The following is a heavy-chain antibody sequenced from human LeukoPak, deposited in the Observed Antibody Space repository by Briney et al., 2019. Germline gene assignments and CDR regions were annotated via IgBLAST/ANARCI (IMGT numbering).Heavy chain of an antibody. J-gene: IGHJ4*02. CDR3: ARDVSYYGDYFTATDY. CDR1: GFTFSSYS. CDR2: ISSSSSYI. V-gene: IGHV3-21*01. D-gene: IGHD4-17*01. Sequence: PGGSLRLSCAASGFTFSSYSMNWVRQAPGKGLEWVSSISSSSSYIYYADSVKGRFTISRDNAKNSLYLQMNSLRAEDTAVYYCARDVSYYGDYFTATDYWGQGTLVTVSS.